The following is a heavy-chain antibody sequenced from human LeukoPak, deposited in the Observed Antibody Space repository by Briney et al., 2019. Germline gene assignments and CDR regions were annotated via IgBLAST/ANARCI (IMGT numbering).Heavy chain of an antibody. J-gene: IGHJ6*02. V-gene: IGHV1-18*01. CDR3: ARDNDSSGWTYYYYYGMDV. CDR2: ISAYNGNT. CDR1: GYTFTSYG. D-gene: IGHD6-19*01. Sequence: ASVKVSCKASGYTFTSYGIGWVRQAPGQGLEWMGWISAYNGNTNYAQKLQGRITMTTDTSTSTAYMELRSLRSDDTAVYYCARDNDSSGWTYYYYYGMDVWGQGTTVTVSS.